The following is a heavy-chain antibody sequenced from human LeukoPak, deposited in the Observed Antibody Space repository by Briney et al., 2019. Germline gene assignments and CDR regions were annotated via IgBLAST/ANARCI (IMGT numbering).Heavy chain of an antibody. V-gene: IGHV4-4*02. D-gene: IGHD1-26*01. CDR1: GGSITTTNW. J-gene: IGHJ4*02. CDR2: VHLNGAT. CDR3: TRESGAFSPFGF. Sequence: PSETLSLTCAVSGGSITTTNWWSWVRQPPGKGLEWIGEVHLNGATNYNPSLESRFSMSIDKPNNHLSLEVTSVTAADTAMYYCTRESGAFSPFGFWGQGTLVTVSS.